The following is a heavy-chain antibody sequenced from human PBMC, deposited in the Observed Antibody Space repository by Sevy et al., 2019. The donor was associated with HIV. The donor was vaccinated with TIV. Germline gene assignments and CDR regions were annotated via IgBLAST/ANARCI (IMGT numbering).Heavy chain of an antibody. V-gene: IGHV3-64D*06. CDR3: VKGKRGFCSGGSCYHYYYYYYMDV. J-gene: IGHJ6*03. CDR1: GFTFSSYA. D-gene: IGHD2-15*01. CDR2: ISSNGGST. Sequence: GGSLRLSCSASGFTFSSYAMHWVRQAPGKGLEYVSAISSNGGSTYYADSVKGRFTISRDNSKNTLYLQMSSLRAEHTAVYYCVKGKRGFCSGGSCYHYYYYYYMDVWGKGTTVTVSS.